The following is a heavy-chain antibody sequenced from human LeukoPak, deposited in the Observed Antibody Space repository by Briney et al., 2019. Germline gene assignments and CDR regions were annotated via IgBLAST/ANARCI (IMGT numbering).Heavy chain of an antibody. Sequence: GGSLRLSCATSGFTFSGHYMAWIRQAPGKGLEWISYISNNNRYTNYADSVKGRFTISRDNAKNSLYLQMDSLRAEDTAVYYCARDWDEYSGYIADWGQGTLVTVSS. V-gene: IGHV3-11*06. CDR2: ISNNNRYT. J-gene: IGHJ4*02. D-gene: IGHD5-12*01. CDR3: ARDWDEYSGYIAD. CDR1: GFTFSGHY.